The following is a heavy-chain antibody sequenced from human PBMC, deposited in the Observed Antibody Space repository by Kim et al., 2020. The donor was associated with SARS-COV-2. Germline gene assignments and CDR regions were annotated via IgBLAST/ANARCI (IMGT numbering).Heavy chain of an antibody. Sequence: LSLTCAASGFTFSSYSMNWVRQAPGKGLEWVSSISSSSSYTYYADSVKGRFTISRDNAKNSLYLQMNSLRAEDTAVYYCARVASPGHWGQGTLVTVSS. J-gene: IGHJ4*02. D-gene: IGHD2-2*01. CDR2: ISSSSSYT. CDR3: ARVASPGH. CDR1: GFTFSSYS. V-gene: IGHV3-21*01.